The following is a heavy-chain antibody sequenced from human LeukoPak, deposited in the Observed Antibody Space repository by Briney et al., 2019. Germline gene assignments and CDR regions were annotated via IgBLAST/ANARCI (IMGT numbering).Heavy chain of an antibody. V-gene: IGHV3-23*01. J-gene: IGHJ4*02. D-gene: IGHD2-2*01. CDR3: AKPYLPYCTTTSCSLGY. CDR2: ISGSGGST. CDR1: GFTFSNYA. Sequence: GGSLRLSCAASGFTFSNYAMSWVRQAPGKGLEWVSGISGSGGSTYYGDSVKGRFTISRDNSKNTLYLQMSSLRAEDIATYYCAKPYLPYCTTTSCSLGYWGQGTLVTVSS.